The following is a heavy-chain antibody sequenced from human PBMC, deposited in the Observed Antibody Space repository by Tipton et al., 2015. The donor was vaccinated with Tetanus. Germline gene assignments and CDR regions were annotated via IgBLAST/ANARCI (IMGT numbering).Heavy chain of an antibody. V-gene: IGHV3-33*01. J-gene: IGHJ4*02. Sequence: SLRLSCAASGFIFSSYGIHWVRQAPGKGLEWVAVSWYDGTDKYYADSVKGRFTISRDNSKNTLYLQMNSPRAEDTAVYYCAREGGCGGGSCFSGGFFNWGQGTQGTVSS. CDR1: GFIFSSYG. D-gene: IGHD2-15*01. CDR2: SWYDGTDK. CDR3: AREGGCGGGSCFSGGFFN.